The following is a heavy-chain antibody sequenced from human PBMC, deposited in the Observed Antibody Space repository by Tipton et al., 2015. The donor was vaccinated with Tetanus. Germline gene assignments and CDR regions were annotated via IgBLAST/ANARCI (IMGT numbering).Heavy chain of an antibody. CDR3: ARGRNWGTDY. CDR2: VHYTGKD. V-gene: IGHV4-59*12. J-gene: IGHJ4*02. CDR1: GGSITSYY. Sequence: TLSLTCNVSGGSITSYYWSWIRQRPGRGLEWVGHVHYTGKDNYSPSLRSRVTLSVDTSKNQFSLALNSVTAADTAVYYCARGRNWGTDYWGQGILVTVSS. D-gene: IGHD7-27*01.